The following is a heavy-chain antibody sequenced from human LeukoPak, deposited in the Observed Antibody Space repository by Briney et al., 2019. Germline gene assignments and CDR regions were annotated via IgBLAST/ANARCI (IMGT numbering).Heavy chain of an antibody. V-gene: IGHV1-69*13. CDR3: VRDRHYGGPTDV. D-gene: IGHD3-16*01. CDR2: IIPMFGTG. Sequence: GASVKVSCRASGGTFSSYAISWVRQSPGQGREWMGGIIPMFGTGNYAQKFQGRVTLTPDESMSTAYMEMSSPRPEDTALYYRVRDRHYGGPTDVWGSGTTVTVYS. CDR1: GGTFSSYA. J-gene: IGHJ6*04.